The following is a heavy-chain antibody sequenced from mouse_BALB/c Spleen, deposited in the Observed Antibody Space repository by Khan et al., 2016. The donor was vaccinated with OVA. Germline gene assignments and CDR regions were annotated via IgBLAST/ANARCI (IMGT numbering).Heavy chain of an antibody. V-gene: IGHV5-15*02. CDR3: ARGGFAY. CDR1: GFTFIDYG. Sequence: EVELVESGGGLVQPGGSRKLSCAASGFTFIDYGMAWARQTPGKGPEWIAFISSVAYSIYYADTVTGRFTISRENAKNTLYRAMSSLRSDDTAMYYCARGGFAYWGQGTLVTVSA. CDR2: ISSVAYSI. J-gene: IGHJ3*01.